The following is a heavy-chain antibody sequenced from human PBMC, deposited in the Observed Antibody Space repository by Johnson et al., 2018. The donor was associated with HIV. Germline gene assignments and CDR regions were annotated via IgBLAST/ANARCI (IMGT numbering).Heavy chain of an antibody. D-gene: IGHD3-22*01. CDR1: GFTFSSYW. CDR3: ARTGRRVVVRGGAFDI. J-gene: IGHJ3*02. CDR2: IKQAGSEK. V-gene: IGHV3-7*03. Sequence: VQLVESGGGLVQPGGSLRLSCAASGFTFSSYWMSWVRQAPGKGLEWVANIKQAGSEKDYVDSVKGRFTISRDNAKNSLYLQMNSLRAEDTAVYYCARTGRRVVVRGGAFDIWGQGTLVTVSS.